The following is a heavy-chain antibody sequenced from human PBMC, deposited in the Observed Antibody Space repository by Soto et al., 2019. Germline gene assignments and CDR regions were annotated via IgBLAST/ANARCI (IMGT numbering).Heavy chain of an antibody. V-gene: IGHV3-30*18. Sequence: PGGALRLSCAASGFTFSSYGMHWVRQAPGKGLEWVAVISYDGSNKYYADSVKGRFSISRDNSKNTMYLQMNSLRAEDMALYYCAKDTYYDSSGFNAFDIWGQGTMVTV. D-gene: IGHD3-22*01. CDR2: ISYDGSNK. CDR3: AKDTYYDSSGFNAFDI. J-gene: IGHJ3*02. CDR1: GFTFSSYG.